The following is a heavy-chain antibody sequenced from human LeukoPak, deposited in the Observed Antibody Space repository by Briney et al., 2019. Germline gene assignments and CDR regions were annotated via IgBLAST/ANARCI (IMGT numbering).Heavy chain of an antibody. D-gene: IGHD2-2*03. J-gene: IGHJ4*02. Sequence: PGGSLRLACAASGFTFSSYSMNWVRQAPGKGPEWVSSISSSSSYIYYADSVKGRFTISRDNAKNSLYLQMNSLRAEDTAVYYCARFGYCSSTSCLSHGDYWGQGTLVTVSS. CDR1: GFTFSSYS. V-gene: IGHV3-21*01. CDR3: ARFGYCSSTSCLSHGDY. CDR2: ISSSSSYI.